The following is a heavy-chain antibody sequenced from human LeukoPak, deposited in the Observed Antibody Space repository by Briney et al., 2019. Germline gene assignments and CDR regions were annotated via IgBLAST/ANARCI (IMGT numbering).Heavy chain of an antibody. CDR2: IYYSGST. Sequence: SETLSLTCAVSGGSISSYYWSWIRQPPGKGLEWIGYIYYSGSTNYNPSLKSRVTISVDTSKNQFSLKLSSVTAADTAVYYCARVGTYGSGSYLSWLDYWGQGTLVTVSS. CDR1: GGSISSYY. J-gene: IGHJ4*02. V-gene: IGHV4-59*01. D-gene: IGHD3-10*01. CDR3: ARVGTYGSGSYLSWLDY.